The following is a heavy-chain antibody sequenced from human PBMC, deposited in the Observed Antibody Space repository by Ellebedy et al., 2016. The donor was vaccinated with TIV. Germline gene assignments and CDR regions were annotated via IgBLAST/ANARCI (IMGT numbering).Heavy chain of an antibody. Sequence: GESLKISCAASGFPFSSFEFNWIRQSPGKGLEWVSYISSSGTTKYYADSVKGRFTISRDNAKNSLYLQMNSLRAEDTAVYYCAAAHYYFYGKDVWGQGTRGTVSS. J-gene: IGHJ6*02. CDR3: AAAHYYFYGKDV. CDR2: ISSSGTTK. CDR1: GFPFSSFE. V-gene: IGHV3-48*03. D-gene: IGHD2-15*01.